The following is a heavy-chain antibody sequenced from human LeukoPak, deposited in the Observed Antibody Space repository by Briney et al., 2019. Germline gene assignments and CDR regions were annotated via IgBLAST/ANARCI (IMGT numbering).Heavy chain of an antibody. CDR2: ISYDGTNK. CDR1: GFTFSGYG. CDR3: AKDGYNDSGYYAYYFDY. V-gene: IGHV3-30*18. D-gene: IGHD3-22*01. Sequence: GGSLRLSCAASGFTFSGYGIHWVRQAPGKGLEWVSVISYDGTNKYYADSVKGRFTISRDNSKNTLYLQMNSLRAEDTAVFYCAKDGYNDSGYYAYYFDYWGQGTLVTVSS. J-gene: IGHJ4*02.